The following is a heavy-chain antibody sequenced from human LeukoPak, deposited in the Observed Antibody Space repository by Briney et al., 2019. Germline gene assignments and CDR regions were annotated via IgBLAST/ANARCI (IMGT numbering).Heavy chain of an antibody. CDR3: ARGDDSGYYDYFDY. D-gene: IGHD3-22*01. V-gene: IGHV3-53*01. CDR2: IYTGGNT. CDR1: GFTVDSHY. Sequence: AGGSLRLSCAASGFTVDSHYLSWVRQAPGKGLVWVSTIYTGGNTYYAASVKGRFTISRDFSKNTLYLQMNSLRAEDTAVYYCARGDDSGYYDYFDYWGQGTLVTVSS. J-gene: IGHJ4*02.